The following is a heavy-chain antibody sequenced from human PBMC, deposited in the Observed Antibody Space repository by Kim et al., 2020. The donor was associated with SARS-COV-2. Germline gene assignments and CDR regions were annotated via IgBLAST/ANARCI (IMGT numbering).Heavy chain of an antibody. J-gene: IGHJ3*02. V-gene: IGHV1-3*01. CDR1: GYTFTKYT. Sequence: ASVKVSCKASGYTFTKYTIHWVRQAPGQRLEWLGWINAGDGATFSSQHFEGRVTIARDASASTASMELSSLRSEDTAVYYCARGLSSTWFLDASDIWGQGTKVTVSS. D-gene: IGHD6-13*01. CDR3: ARGLSSTWFLDASDI. CDR2: INAGDGAT.